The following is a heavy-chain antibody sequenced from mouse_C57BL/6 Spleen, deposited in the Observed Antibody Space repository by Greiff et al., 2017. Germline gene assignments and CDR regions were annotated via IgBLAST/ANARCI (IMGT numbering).Heavy chain of an antibody. CDR3: ARTHYYGSYYFDY. CDR1: GYTFTDYY. D-gene: IGHD1-1*01. Sequence: VKLQESGAELVRPGASVKLSCKASGYTFTDYYINWVKQRPGQGLEWIARIYPGSGNTYYNEKFKGKATLTAEKSSSTAYMQLSSLTSEDSAVYFRARTHYYGSYYFDYWGQGTTLTVSS. CDR2: IYPGSGNT. V-gene: IGHV1-76*01. J-gene: IGHJ2*01.